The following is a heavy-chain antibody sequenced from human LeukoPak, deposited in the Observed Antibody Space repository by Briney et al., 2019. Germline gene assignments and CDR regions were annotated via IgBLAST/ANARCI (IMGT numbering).Heavy chain of an antibody. CDR3: ARVVRYSGRGHYFDY. CDR1: GFTFSDHY. D-gene: IGHD1-26*01. J-gene: IGHJ4*02. CDR2: SSNKANSYTT. Sequence: PGGSLRLSCAASGFTFSDHYIDWVRQAPGKGLEWVGRSSNKANSYTTGYAASVKGRFTISRDDSENSLYLQMNSLKTEDTAVYYCARVVRYSGRGHYFDYWGQGTLVTVSS. V-gene: IGHV3-72*01.